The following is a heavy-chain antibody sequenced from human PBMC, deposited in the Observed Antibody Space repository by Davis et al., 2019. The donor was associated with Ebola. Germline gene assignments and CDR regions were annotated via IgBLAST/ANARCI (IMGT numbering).Heavy chain of an antibody. Sequence: GGSLRLSCAASGFTFSGSAMHWVRQASGKGLEWVGRIRSKANSYATAYAASVKGRFTISRDDSKNTAYLQMNSLRAEDTAVYYCARGGIVVVPAAMNPYYYYGMDVWGQGTTVTVSS. J-gene: IGHJ6*02. CDR1: GFTFSGSA. D-gene: IGHD2-2*01. V-gene: IGHV3-73*01. CDR2: IRSKANSYAT. CDR3: ARGGIVVVPAAMNPYYYYGMDV.